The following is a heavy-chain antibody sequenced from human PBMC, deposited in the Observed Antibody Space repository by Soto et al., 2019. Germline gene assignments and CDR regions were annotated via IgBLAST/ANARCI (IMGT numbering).Heavy chain of an antibody. J-gene: IGHJ6*02. CDR3: ARGYDSSGYYPKYYYYGMDV. V-gene: IGHV1-2*04. D-gene: IGHD3-22*01. Sequence: ASVKVSCKASGYTFTGYYMHWVRQAPGQGLEWMGWINPNSGGTNYAQKFQGWVTMTRETSISTAYMELSRLRSDDTAVYYCARGYDSSGYYPKYYYYGMDVWGQGTTVTVSS. CDR1: GYTFTGYY. CDR2: INPNSGGT.